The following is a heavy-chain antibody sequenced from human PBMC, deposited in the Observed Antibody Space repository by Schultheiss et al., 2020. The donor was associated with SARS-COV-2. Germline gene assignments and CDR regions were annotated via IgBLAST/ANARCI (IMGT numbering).Heavy chain of an antibody. CDR1: GFTFSSYA. J-gene: IGHJ6*02. Sequence: GGSLRLSCAASGFTFSSYAMHWVRQAPGKGLEWVAVISYDGSNKYYADSVKGRFTISRDNAKNSLYLQMNSLRDEETAVYYCAREATKFYGMDVWGQGTTVTVSS. V-gene: IGHV3-30*03. D-gene: IGHD1-26*01. CDR2: ISYDGSNK. CDR3: AREATKFYGMDV.